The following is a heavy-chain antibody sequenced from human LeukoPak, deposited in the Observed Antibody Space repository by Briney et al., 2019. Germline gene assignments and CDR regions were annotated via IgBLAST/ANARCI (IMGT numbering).Heavy chain of an antibody. CDR2: ISAYNGNT. D-gene: IGHD1-26*01. CDR3: ARDEAGSYSY. CDR1: GYTFTSYG. V-gene: IGHV1-18*01. J-gene: IGHJ4*02. Sequence: LWAPVKVSCKASGYTFTSYGISWVRQAPGQGLEWMGWISAYNGNTNYAQKLQGRVTMTTDTSTSTAYMELRSLRSDDTAVYYCARDEAGSYSYWGQGTLVTVSS.